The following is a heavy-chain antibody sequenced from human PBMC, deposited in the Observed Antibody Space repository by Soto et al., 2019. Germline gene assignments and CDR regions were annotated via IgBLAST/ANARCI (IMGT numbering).Heavy chain of an antibody. CDR3: AGWGGHDYNY. V-gene: IGHV3-7*03. Sequence: EVQLVQSGGGLVQPGGSLRLSCVGSGFTFTDFYMNWVRQAPGKGLEWVANIRPDGSKTNYVESVKGRFTTSRDNAKNSLSLQLTSLRVDDTAVYYCAGWGGHDYNYWGQGILVTASS. CDR1: GFTFTDFY. CDR2: IRPDGSKT. D-gene: IGHD4-4*01. J-gene: IGHJ4*02.